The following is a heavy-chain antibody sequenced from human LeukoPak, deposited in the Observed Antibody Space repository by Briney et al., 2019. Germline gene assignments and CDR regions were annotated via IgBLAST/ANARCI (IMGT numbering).Heavy chain of an antibody. CDR2: INHSGST. V-gene: IGHV4-34*01. Sequence: SETLSLTCAVYGGSFSGYYWSWIRQPPGKGLEWIGEINHSGSTNYNPSLKSRVTISVDTSKNQFSLKLSSVTAADTAVYYCARVTPLIVVVPVEYYYYMDVWGKGTTVTVSS. CDR3: ARVTPLIVVVPVEYYYYMDV. CDR1: GGSFSGYY. J-gene: IGHJ6*03. D-gene: IGHD2-2*01.